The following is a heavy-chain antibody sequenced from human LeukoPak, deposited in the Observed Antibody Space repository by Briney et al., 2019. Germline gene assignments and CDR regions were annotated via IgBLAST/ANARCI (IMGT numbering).Heavy chain of an antibody. CDR1: GFTFSSNY. CDR3: ATRGGYNYGFQH. Sequence: GGSLRLSCAASGFTFSSNYMSWVRQAPGKGLEWVSVIFSGGGTYYADSVKGRFTISRDNSKNTLYLQMNSLRAEDTAVYYCATRGGYNYGFQHWGQGTLVTVSS. V-gene: IGHV3-53*01. CDR2: IFSGGGT. J-gene: IGHJ1*01. D-gene: IGHD5-18*01.